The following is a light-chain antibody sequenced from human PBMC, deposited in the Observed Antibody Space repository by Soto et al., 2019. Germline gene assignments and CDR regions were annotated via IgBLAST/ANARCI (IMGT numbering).Light chain of an antibody. CDR1: NSDVGGYNY. V-gene: IGLV2-14*01. Sequence: QSALTQPASVSGSPGQSITIPCTGTNSDVGGYNYVSWYQHHPGKAPKLMIYEVFNRPSGVSSRFSGSKSGSTASLTISGLQAEDEADYYCSSYTPTNPLYVFGTGTKVTVL. CDR3: SSYTPTNPLYV. J-gene: IGLJ1*01. CDR2: EVF.